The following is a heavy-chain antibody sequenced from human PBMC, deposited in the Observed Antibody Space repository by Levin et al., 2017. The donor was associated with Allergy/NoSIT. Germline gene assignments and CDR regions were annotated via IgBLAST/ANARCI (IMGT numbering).Heavy chain of an antibody. D-gene: IGHD1-1*01. CDR2: LYWDDDL. Sequence: VSGPTLVKPTQTLTLTCTFSGFSLSRSGVGVGWIRQAPGKALEWLALLYWDDDLRYSASLKTRLTITKDPSTNQVVLTVTNMDPVYTATDYCANSSNWSFRGDAFDIWGRGTMVTVSS. CDR1: GFSLSRSGVG. J-gene: IGHJ3*02. V-gene: IGHV2-5*02. CDR3: ANSSNWSFRGDAFDI.